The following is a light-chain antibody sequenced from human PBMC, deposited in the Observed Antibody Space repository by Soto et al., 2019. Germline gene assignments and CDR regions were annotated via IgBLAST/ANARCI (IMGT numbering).Light chain of an antibody. J-gene: IGLJ1*01. CDR3: CAYAGSNTYV. CDR2: DAF. Sequence: QSALSQPASVSGSPGQSIAISCTGTSSDVGSYNLVSWYQQHPGKAPKPMIYDAFRRPSGVSDRFSGSRSGNTASLTISGLQSEDEADYYCCAYAGSNTYVFGTGTKLTVL. V-gene: IGLV2-23*01. CDR1: SSDVGSYNL.